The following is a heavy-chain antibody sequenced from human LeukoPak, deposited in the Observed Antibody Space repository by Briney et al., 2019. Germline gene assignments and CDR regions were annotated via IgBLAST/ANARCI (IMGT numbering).Heavy chain of an antibody. J-gene: IGHJ5*02. Sequence: GGSLILSCAASGFPINRSYMNWVRPAPGKGLEWVSIIHNDGTTYYADSVKGRFTISRDDSKNTIYLQMNSLRAEDTAVYYCARDSFHTSWGQGTLVTVSS. V-gene: IGHV3-66*01. CDR3: ARDSFHTS. D-gene: IGHD2-2*02. CDR2: IHNDGTT. CDR1: GFPINRSY.